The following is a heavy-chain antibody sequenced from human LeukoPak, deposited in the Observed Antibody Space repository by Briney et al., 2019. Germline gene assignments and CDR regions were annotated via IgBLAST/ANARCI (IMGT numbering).Heavy chain of an antibody. CDR1: GGSFSGYY. D-gene: IGHD3-22*01. CDR2: INHSGST. J-gene: IGHJ4*02. Sequence: SETLSLTCAVYGGSFSGYYWSWIRQPPGKGLEWIGEINHSGSTNYNPSLKSRVTISVDTSKNQFSLKLSSVTAADTAVYYCARGNYYDSSGYQYYFDYWGQGTPVTVSS. CDR3: ARGNYYDSSGYQYYFDY. V-gene: IGHV4-34*01.